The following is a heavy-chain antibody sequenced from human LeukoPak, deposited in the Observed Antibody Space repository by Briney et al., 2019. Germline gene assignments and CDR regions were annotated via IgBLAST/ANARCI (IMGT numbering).Heavy chain of an antibody. CDR3: ARARITVAGNDGYYFDY. D-gene: IGHD6-19*01. V-gene: IGHV4-59*12. Sequence: SETLSLTCTVSSDSISSYYWSWIRQSPEKGLDWIGYFYYSGSTNYNPSLKSRATISVDTSKNQFSLKLSSVTAADTAVYYCARARITVAGNDGYYFDYWGQGTLVTVSS. CDR2: FYYSGST. CDR1: SDSISSYY. J-gene: IGHJ4*02.